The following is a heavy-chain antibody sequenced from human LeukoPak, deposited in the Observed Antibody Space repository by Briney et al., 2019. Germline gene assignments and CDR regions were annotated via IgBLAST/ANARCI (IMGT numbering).Heavy chain of an antibody. V-gene: IGHV4-59*01. D-gene: IGHD3-9*01. CDR1: GGSISSYY. CDR2: IYYSGST. J-gene: IGHJ4*02. CDR3: ARSTYYDILTSYQPMYYFDY. Sequence: SETLSLTCTVSGGSISSYYWSWIRQPPGKGLEWIGYIYYSGSTNYNPSLKSRVTISVDTSKNQFSLKLSSVTAADTAVYYCARSTYYDILTSYQPMYYFDYWGQGTLVTVSS.